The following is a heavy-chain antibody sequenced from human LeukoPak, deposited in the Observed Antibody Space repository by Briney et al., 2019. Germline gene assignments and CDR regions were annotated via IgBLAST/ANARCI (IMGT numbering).Heavy chain of an antibody. CDR2: IYYSGST. V-gene: IGHV4-61*05. CDR3: ARDASHYYYDRGLDP. CDR1: GGSISSSTYY. Sequence: KSSETLSLTCTVSGGSISSSTYYWGWIRQPPGKGLEWIGYIYYSGSTNYNPSLKSRVTISVDTSKNQFSLKLSSVTAADTAVYYCARDASHYYYDRGLDPWGQGTLVTVSS. J-gene: IGHJ5*02. D-gene: IGHD3-22*01.